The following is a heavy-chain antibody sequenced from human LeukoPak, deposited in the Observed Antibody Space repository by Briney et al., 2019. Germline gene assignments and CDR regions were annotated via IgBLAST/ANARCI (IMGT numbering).Heavy chain of an antibody. CDR1: GFTFSNYA. CDR2: IGTIPGVT. D-gene: IGHD1-7*01. V-gene: IGHV3-23*01. Sequence: GGSLRLSCAASGFTFSNYAMSWVRQAPGKGLEWVSVIGTIPGVTYYTESVKGRFTISRDNSKNTVYLQMNNLRADDTALYFYAKAADTNYFRYGDYWGQGTLVTVSS. J-gene: IGHJ4*02. CDR3: AKAADTNYFRYGDY.